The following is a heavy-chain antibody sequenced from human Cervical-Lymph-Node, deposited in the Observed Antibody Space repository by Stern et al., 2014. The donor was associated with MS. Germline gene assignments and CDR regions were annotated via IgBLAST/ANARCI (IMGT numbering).Heavy chain of an antibody. CDR3: ARENYSNYRYYYGMDV. Sequence: QVQLGQSGAEVKKPGASVKVSCKASGYTFTSYDINWVRQATGQGLEWMGWMNPNSGNTGYAQKFQGRVTMTRNTSISTAYMELSSLRSEDTAVYYCARENYSNYRYYYGMDVWGQGTTVTVSS. J-gene: IGHJ6*02. CDR2: MNPNSGNT. V-gene: IGHV1-8*01. CDR1: GYTFTSYD. D-gene: IGHD4-11*01.